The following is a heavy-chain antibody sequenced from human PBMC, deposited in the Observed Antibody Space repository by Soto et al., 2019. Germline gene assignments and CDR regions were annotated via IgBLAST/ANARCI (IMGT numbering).Heavy chain of an antibody. Sequence: GGSLRLSCAASGFTFSSYSMNWVRQAPGKGLEWVSYISSSSSTIYYADSVKGRFTISRDNAKNSLYLQMNSLRAEDTAVYYCARGPNYGSGSSLVTEFDYWGQGTLVTVSS. CDR3: ARGPNYGSGSSLVTEFDY. D-gene: IGHD3-10*01. CDR2: ISSSSSTI. CDR1: GFTFSSYS. V-gene: IGHV3-48*01. J-gene: IGHJ4*02.